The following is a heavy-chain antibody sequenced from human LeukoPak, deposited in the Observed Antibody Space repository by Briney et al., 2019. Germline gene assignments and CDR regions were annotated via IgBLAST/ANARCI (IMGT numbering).Heavy chain of an antibody. V-gene: IGHV1-69*01. CDR1: GGTFSSYA. CDR2: IIPIFGTA. Sequence: SVKVSCKASGGTFSSYAISWVRQAPGQGREWMGGIIPIFGTANYAQKFQGRVTITADESTSTAYMELSSLRSEDTAVYYCARRHYYGSGSSRLMDVWGQGTTVAVSS. J-gene: IGHJ6*02. D-gene: IGHD3-10*01. CDR3: ARRHYYGSGSSRLMDV.